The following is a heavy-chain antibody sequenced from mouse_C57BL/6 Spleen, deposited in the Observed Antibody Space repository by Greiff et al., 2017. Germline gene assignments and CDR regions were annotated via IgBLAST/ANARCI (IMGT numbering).Heavy chain of an antibody. D-gene: IGHD3-3*01. CDR1: GYTFTSYW. Sequence: VQLKQPGAELVRPGTSVKLSCKASGYTFTSYWMHWVKQRPGQGLEWIGVIDPSDSYTNYNQKFKGKATWTVDTSSSTAYMQLSSLTSEDSAVYYCARGGTVDYWGQGTTLTVSA. CDR3: ARGGTVDY. CDR2: IDPSDSYT. V-gene: IGHV1-59*01. J-gene: IGHJ2*01.